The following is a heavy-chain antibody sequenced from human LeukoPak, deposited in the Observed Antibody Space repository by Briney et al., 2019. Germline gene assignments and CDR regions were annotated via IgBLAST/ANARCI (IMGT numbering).Heavy chain of an antibody. CDR3: AREREIAAAGPISYYFDY. CDR2: ISYDGSNK. Sequence: QFGGSLRLSCAASGFTFSSYAMHWVRQAPGKGLEWVAVISYDGSNKYYVDSVKGRFTISRDDSKNTLYLQMNSLRAEDTAVYYCAREREIAAAGPISYYFDYWGQGTLVTVSS. D-gene: IGHD6-13*01. V-gene: IGHV3-30-3*01. J-gene: IGHJ4*02. CDR1: GFTFSSYA.